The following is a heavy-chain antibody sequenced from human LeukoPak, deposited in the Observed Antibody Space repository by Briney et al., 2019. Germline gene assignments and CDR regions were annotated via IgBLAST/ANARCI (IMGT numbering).Heavy chain of an antibody. V-gene: IGHV4-59*11. CDR3: ARVLWFRTYYFDY. J-gene: IGHJ4*02. Sequence: PSETLSLTCTVSGGSISSHYWSWIRQPPGKGLEWIGYIYYSGSTNYNPSLKSRVTISVDTSKNQFSLKLSSVTAADTAVYYCARVLWFRTYYFDYWGQGTLVTVSS. D-gene: IGHD3-10*01. CDR1: GGSISSHY. CDR2: IYYSGST.